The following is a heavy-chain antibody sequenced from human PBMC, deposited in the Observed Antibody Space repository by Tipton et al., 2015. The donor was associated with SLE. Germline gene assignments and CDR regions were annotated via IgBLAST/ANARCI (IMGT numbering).Heavy chain of an antibody. J-gene: IGHJ6*03. Sequence: TLSLTCSVSGVSISSVGYYWNWIRQHPGKGLEWIGDIYHSGLSYYNPSLKSRATMSLNTSKNQFALRLSSVTAADTAVYYCARTGAYSNFYYYYYMDVWGEGTTVTVSS. V-gene: IGHV4-31*03. D-gene: IGHD4-11*01. CDR1: GVSISSVGYY. CDR3: ARTGAYSNFYYYYYMDV. CDR2: IYHSGLS.